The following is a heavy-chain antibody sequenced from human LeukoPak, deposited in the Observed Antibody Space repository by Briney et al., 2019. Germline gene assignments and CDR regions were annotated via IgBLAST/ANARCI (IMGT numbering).Heavy chain of an antibody. CDR1: GGSFSGYY. D-gene: IGHD3-22*01. V-gene: IGHV4-34*01. CDR2: INHSGST. J-gene: IGHJ4*02. CDR3: ASVYDSSGYYPF. Sequence: SETLSLTCAVYGGSFSGYYWSWIRQPPGKGLEWIGEINHSGSTNYNPSLKSRVTISVDTSKNQFSLKLSSVTAADTAVYYCASVYDSSGYYPFWSQGTLVTVSS.